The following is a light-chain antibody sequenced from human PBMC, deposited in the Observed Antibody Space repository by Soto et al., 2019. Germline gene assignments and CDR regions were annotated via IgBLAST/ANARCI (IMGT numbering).Light chain of an antibody. V-gene: IGLV1-40*01. CDR1: SSNIVAGYD. CDR2: GNN. Sequence: QSVLTQPPSVSGAPGQRVIISCTGSSSNIVAGYDVHWYQQIPGTAPKLLIFGNNNRPSGVPDRFSGSKSGTSASLAITGLQAEDEADYYCQSYDSCLSRFVFATGTKVTVL. CDR3: QSYDSCLSRFV. J-gene: IGLJ1*01.